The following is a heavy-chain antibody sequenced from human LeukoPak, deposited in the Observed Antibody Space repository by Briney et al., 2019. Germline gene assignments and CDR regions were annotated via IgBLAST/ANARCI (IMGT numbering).Heavy chain of an antibody. V-gene: IGHV1-8*02. D-gene: IGHD3-10*01. CDR3: ARSNTYYYGSDPFDY. Sequence: ASVKVSCKASGYTFTSYGISWVRQAPGQGLEWMGWMNPNSGNTGYAQKFQGRVTMTRNTSISTAYMELSSLRSEDTAVYYCARSNTYYYGSDPFDYWGQGTLVTVSS. CDR1: GYTFTSYG. CDR2: MNPNSGNT. J-gene: IGHJ4*02.